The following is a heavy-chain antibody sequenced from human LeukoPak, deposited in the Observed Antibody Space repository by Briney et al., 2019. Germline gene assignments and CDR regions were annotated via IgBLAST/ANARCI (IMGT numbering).Heavy chain of an antibody. V-gene: IGHV1-18*01. CDR1: GYTFTSYG. J-gene: IGHJ4*02. D-gene: IGHD2-15*01. CDR3: ARPVYCSGGSCYPPFDY. CDR2: ISAYNGNT. Sequence: ASVKVSCKASGYTFTSYGISWVRQAPGQGLEWMGWISAYNGNTNYAQKLQGRVTMTTDTSTSTAYMELRSLRSDDTAVYYCARPVYCSGGSCYPPFDYWGQGTLVTVSS.